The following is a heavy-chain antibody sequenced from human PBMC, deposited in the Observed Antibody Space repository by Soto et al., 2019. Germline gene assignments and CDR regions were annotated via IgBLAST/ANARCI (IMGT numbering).Heavy chain of an antibody. CDR3: ARAIRGAWFDP. J-gene: IGHJ5*02. Sequence: SETLSLTCTVSGGSINNSYCSWIRQPAGKGLEWIGRIYSSGTTDYNPSLKSRVTMSVDTSKTQCFLKLNSVTAADTAVYYCARAIRGAWFDPWGQGALVTVSS. V-gene: IGHV4-4*07. D-gene: IGHD1-26*01. CDR1: GGSINNSY. CDR2: IYSSGTT.